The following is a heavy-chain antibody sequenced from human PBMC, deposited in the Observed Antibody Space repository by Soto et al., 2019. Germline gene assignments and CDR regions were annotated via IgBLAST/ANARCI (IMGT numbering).Heavy chain of an antibody. CDR1: GGSFSGNY. Sequence: QVQLQQWGAGLLKPSETLSLTCAVYGGSFSGNYWSWIRQPPGKGLEWIGAINRGGDTNYNPSLKSRLTVSAATSKNQFSLKVNAVTAADTAVYYCARGYGSGSYYAYWGHVTLVTVSS. D-gene: IGHD3-10*01. CDR2: INRGGDT. J-gene: IGHJ4*01. CDR3: ARGYGSGSYYAY. V-gene: IGHV4-34*01.